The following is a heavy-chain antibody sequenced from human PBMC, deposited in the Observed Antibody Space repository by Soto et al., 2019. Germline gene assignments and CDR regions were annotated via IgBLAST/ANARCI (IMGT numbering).Heavy chain of an antibody. CDR1: RFAFSSYA. Sequence: QEQLVESGGGVVQPGKSLRLSCAASRFAFSSYAMHWVRQAPGKGLEWLAVISYDGAYENYADSVKGRFTVSRDNSKNILWLQINSLGPEDTSLYYCAKGTTVTPWRYLDLWGQGTLVTVSS. CDR3: AKGTTVTPWRYLDL. CDR2: ISYDGAYE. V-gene: IGHV3-30*18. J-gene: IGHJ2*01. D-gene: IGHD4-17*01.